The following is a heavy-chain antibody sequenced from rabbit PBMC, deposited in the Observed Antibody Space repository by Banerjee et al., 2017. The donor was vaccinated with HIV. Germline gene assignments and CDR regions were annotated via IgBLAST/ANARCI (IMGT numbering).Heavy chain of an antibody. Sequence: QSLEESGGDLVKPGASLTLTCTASGFSFSSTNYMCWVRQAPGKGLEWIACIYVGSSGYTYYASWAKGRFTISKTSSTTVTLQMTSLTAADTATYFCGREAGVPGYGYLLWGPGTLVTV. CDR1: GFSFSSTNY. V-gene: IGHV1S40*01. D-gene: IGHD6-1*01. CDR2: IYVGSSGYT. J-gene: IGHJ4*01. CDR3: GREAGVPGYGYLL.